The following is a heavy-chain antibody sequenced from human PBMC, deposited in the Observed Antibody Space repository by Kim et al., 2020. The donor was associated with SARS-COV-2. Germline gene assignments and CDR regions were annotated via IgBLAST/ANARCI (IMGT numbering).Heavy chain of an antibody. D-gene: IGHD6-13*01. J-gene: IGHJ3*02. Sequence: SVKVSCQASGGTFSSYAISWLRQAPGQGLEWMGRIIPILGIANYAQKFQGRVTITADKSTSTAYMELSSLRSEDTAVYYCARLAAAVHYDAFDIWGQGTIVTVSS. V-gene: IGHV1-69*04. CDR3: ARLAAAVHYDAFDI. CDR2: IIPILGIA. CDR1: GGTFSSYA.